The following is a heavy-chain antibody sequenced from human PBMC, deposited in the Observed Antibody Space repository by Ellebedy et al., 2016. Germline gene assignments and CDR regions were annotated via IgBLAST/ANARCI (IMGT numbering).Heavy chain of an antibody. CDR2: IYAAGST. V-gene: IGHV3-53*01. Sequence: GESLKISXAASGFVVSGNYMSWVRQAPGKGLEWVSIIYAAGSTYYADSVKGRFTISRDNSKNTLYLQMNSLRAEDTAVYYCARGSITVFGGVDVWGKGTTVTVSS. D-gene: IGHD3-3*01. CDR3: ARGSITVFGGVDV. J-gene: IGHJ6*04. CDR1: GFVVSGNY.